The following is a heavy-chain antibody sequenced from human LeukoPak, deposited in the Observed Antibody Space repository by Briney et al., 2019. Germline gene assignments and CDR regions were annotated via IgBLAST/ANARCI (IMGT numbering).Heavy chain of an antibody. D-gene: IGHD3-16*02. J-gene: IGHJ4*02. CDR2: IYYSGST. CDR1: GGSISSYY. CDR3: ARERYYDYVWGSYRYFDY. V-gene: IGHV4-59*01. Sequence: SETLSLTCTVSGGSISSYYWSWIRQPPGKGLEWIGYIYYSGSTNYNPSLKSRVTISVDTSKNQFSLKLSSVTAADAAVYYYARERYYDYVWGSYRYFDYWGQGTLVTVSS.